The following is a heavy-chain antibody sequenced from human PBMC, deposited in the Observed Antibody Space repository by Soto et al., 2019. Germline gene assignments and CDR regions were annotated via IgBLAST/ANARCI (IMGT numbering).Heavy chain of an antibody. CDR3: ARDREFCSGGSCYGDYFDY. D-gene: IGHD2-15*01. V-gene: IGHV3-21*01. Sequence: EVQLVESGGGLVKPVGSLRLSCAASGFTFNTYNMNWVRQAPGKGLEWVSSTSSSGTYTYYADSVQGRFTISRDNAKNSLYLQMNSLAAENTAVYYCARDREFCSGGSCYGDYFDYWGQGTLVTVSS. CDR1: GFTFNTYN. CDR2: TSSSGTYT. J-gene: IGHJ4*02.